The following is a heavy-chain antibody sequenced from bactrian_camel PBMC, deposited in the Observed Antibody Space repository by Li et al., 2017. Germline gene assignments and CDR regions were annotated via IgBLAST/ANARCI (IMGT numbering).Heavy chain of an antibody. CDR2: LDADGST. CDR1: GFTDNHYC. Sequence: VQLVESGGGSVQPGGSLRLSCGYSGFTDNHYCMAWFRQAPGKGREGVAALDADGSTNYADFVKDRFTISKDSAKQTLYLQMNSLKPDDTAMYYCAAGSLRFCNLARHLYHYFGQGTQVTVS. CDR3: AAGSLRFCNLARHLYHY. V-gene: IGHV3S26*01. J-gene: IGHJ4*01. D-gene: IGHD1*01.